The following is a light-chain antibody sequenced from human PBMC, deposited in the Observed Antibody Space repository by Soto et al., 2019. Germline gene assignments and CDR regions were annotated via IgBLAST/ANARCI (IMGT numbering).Light chain of an antibody. CDR2: GAS. CDR1: QSVSSSY. J-gene: IGKJ2*01. Sequence: EIVLTQSPGTLSLSPGERATLSCRASQSVSSSYLAWYQQKPGQAPRLLIYGASSRATGIPDRFSGSGSGTDFTLTISRLESEEFAGYYCQKYGNSPLYTFGQGTKLEIK. V-gene: IGKV3-20*01. CDR3: QKYGNSPLYT.